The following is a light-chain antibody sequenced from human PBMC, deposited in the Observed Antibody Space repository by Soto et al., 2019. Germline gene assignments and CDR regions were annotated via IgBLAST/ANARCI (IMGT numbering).Light chain of an antibody. CDR1: QSIRHY. Sequence: DIHMTQSPSTLSSSLGDSVTITCLASQSIRHYLAWYQQIPGKAPRLLIYKASNLETGVPSRFSGTGSGTEFTLIINSLQPDDFATYYCQQYQSDSLRTFGQGTKVDIK. CDR3: QQYQSDSLRT. CDR2: KAS. V-gene: IGKV1-5*03. J-gene: IGKJ1*01.